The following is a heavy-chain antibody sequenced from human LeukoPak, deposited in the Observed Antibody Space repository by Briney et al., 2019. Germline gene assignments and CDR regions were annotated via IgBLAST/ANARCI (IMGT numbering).Heavy chain of an antibody. CDR2: INPNSGGT. Sequence: GASVKVFCKASGYTFTGYYMHWVRQAPGQGLEWMGWINPNSGGTNYAQKFQGRVTMTRDTSISTAYMELSRLRSDDTAVYYCARDLMYCDTMSCYDGDFDYWGQGTPVTVSS. CDR1: GYTFTGYY. D-gene: IGHD2-2*01. CDR3: ARDLMYCDTMSCYDGDFDY. J-gene: IGHJ4*02. V-gene: IGHV1-2*02.